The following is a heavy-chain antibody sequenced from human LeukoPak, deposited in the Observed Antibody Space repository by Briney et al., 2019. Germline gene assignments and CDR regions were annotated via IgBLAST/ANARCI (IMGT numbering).Heavy chain of an antibody. Sequence: TSETLSLTCTVSGGSISSYYWSWIRQPPGKGLEWIGYIYYSGSTNYNPSLKSRVTISVDTSKNQFSLKLSSVTAADTAVYYCAREEWELLLGGAFDIWGQGTMVTVSS. CDR2: IYYSGST. J-gene: IGHJ3*02. V-gene: IGHV4-59*01. D-gene: IGHD1-26*01. CDR1: GGSISSYY. CDR3: AREEWELLLGGAFDI.